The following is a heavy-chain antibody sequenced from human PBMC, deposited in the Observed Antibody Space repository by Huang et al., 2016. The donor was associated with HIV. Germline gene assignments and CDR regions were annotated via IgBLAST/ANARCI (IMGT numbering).Heavy chain of an antibody. CDR1: GYSFTNYW. CDR3: ARSEVLVTAVPFDH. D-gene: IGHD2-21*02. Sequence: EVQLVQSAAEVKKPGESLKISCRGSGYSFTNYWIGWVRQRPGEGLEWMGVIYPADSDTRDSPSFQGQVTFSADKSTRTAYLQWSSLQASDTAIYYCARSEVLVTAVPFDHWGQGTLVTVSS. CDR2: IYPADSDT. V-gene: IGHV5-51*03. J-gene: IGHJ4*02.